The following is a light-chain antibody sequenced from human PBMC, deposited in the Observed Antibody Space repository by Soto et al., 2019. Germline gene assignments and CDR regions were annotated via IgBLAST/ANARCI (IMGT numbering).Light chain of an antibody. J-gene: IGKJ5*01. V-gene: IGKV3-15*01. CDR2: YIS. CDR3: QQHSQWPIT. Sequence: EIVMTQSPGTLSLSPGETATLSCRASQTINSNYLAWYQQKPGQAPRLLIYYISTRAADIPARFSGSGSGTDFTLTVSSLQSEDFAVYYCQQHSQWPITFGQGTRLEIK. CDR1: QTINSN.